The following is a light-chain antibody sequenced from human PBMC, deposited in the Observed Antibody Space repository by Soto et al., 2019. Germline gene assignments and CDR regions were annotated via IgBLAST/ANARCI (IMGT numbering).Light chain of an antibody. CDR2: DAS. J-gene: IGKJ1*01. CDR3: QRYGSSPQT. Sequence: EIVLTQSPATLSLSPGERATLSCGASQSVSSGYLAWYQQKPGLAPRLLIYDASRRATGIPDRFSGSGSGTDFTLTISRLEPEDFAVYYCQRYGSSPQTFSQGTKVEIK. CDR1: QSVSSGY. V-gene: IGKV3D-20*01.